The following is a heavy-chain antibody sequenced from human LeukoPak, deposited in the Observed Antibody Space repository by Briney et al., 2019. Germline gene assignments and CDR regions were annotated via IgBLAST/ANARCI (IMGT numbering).Heavy chain of an antibody. D-gene: IGHD3-22*01. CDR2: IWYDGSNK. Sequence: GGSLRLSCAASGFTFSSYGMHWVRQAPGKGLEWVAVIWYDGSNKYYADSVKGRFTISRDNSKNTLYLQMNSLRAEDTAVYYCARGDSSGYLFAYWGQGTLVTVS. J-gene: IGHJ4*02. V-gene: IGHV3-33*01. CDR3: ARGDSSGYLFAY. CDR1: GFTFSSYG.